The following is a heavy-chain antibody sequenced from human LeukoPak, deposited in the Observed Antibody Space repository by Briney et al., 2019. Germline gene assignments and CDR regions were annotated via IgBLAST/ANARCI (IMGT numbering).Heavy chain of an antibody. J-gene: IGHJ5*02. CDR2: IYYSGST. CDR1: GGSISSGGYY. V-gene: IGHV4-31*03. D-gene: IGHD6-13*01. Sequence: SETLSLTCTVSGGSISSGGYYWSWIRQHPGKGLEWIGYIYYSGSTYYNPSLKSRVTISVDTSKNQFSLKLSSVTAADTAVYYCARDRGGSWLGDWFDPWGQGTLVTVSS. CDR3: ARDRGGSWLGDWFDP.